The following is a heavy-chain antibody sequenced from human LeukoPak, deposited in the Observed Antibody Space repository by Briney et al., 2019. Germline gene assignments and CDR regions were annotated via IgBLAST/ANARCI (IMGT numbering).Heavy chain of an antibody. Sequence: SETLSLTCTVSGYSISSGYYWGWIRQPPGKGLEWIGSIYHSGSTYYNPSLKSRVTISLDTSRNQFSLKLSSVTAADTAVYYCARVEEGYGSGRRENYYYYYMDVWGKGTTVTISS. CDR1: GYSISSGYY. V-gene: IGHV4-38-2*02. J-gene: IGHJ6*03. CDR2: IYHSGST. D-gene: IGHD3-10*01. CDR3: ARVEEGYGSGRRENYYYYYMDV.